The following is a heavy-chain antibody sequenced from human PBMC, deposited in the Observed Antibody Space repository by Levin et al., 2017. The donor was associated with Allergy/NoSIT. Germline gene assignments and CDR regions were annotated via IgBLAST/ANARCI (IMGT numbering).Heavy chain of an antibody. CDR1: GFTFSSYA. CDR3: TKDYYCSGGSCFYYFDS. V-gene: IGHV3-23*01. Sequence: HAGGSLRLSCAASGFTFSSYAMSWVRQAPGKGLEWVSAISGSGGSTYYADSVKGRFTISRDNSKNTLYLQMNSLRAEDTAVYYCTKDYYCSGGSCFYYFDSWGQGTLLTVSS. D-gene: IGHD2-15*01. J-gene: IGHJ4*02. CDR2: ISGSGGST.